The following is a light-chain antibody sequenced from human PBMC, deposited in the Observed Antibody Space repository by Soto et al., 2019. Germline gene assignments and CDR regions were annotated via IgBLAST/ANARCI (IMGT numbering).Light chain of an antibody. Sequence: QSALTQPPSASGSPGQSVAISCTGTSSDVGGYNYVSWYQHLPGKAPQLIIFEVSNRPSGVSHRFSGSKSGATASLAISGLQADDEADYYCTSYSSTNTLVFGGGTKVTVL. CDR3: TSYSSTNTLV. V-gene: IGLV2-14*01. CDR2: EVS. CDR1: SSDVGGYNY. J-gene: IGLJ3*02.